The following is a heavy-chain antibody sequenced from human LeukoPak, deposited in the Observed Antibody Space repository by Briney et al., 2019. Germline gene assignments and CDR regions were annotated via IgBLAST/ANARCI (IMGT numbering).Heavy chain of an antibody. V-gene: IGHV1-18*01. CDR3: ARVAVAQYYFDY. J-gene: IGHJ4*02. D-gene: IGHD4-23*01. CDR2: ISAYNGNT. Sequence: VASVKVSCKASGYTFTNYGISWVRQAPGQGLEWMGYISAYNGNTNYAQNFQGRVTMTTDTSTNTAYVELTSLRSDDTAVYYCARVAVAQYYFDYWGQGTLVTVSS. CDR1: GYTFTNYG.